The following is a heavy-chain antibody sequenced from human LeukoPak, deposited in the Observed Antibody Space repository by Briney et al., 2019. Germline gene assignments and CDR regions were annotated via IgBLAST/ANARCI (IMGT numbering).Heavy chain of an antibody. CDR3: ATEAGVD. CDR1: GFTVSKKY. J-gene: IGHJ4*02. CDR2: IYSGGGT. D-gene: IGHD6-13*01. Sequence: PGGSLRLSCAASGFTVSKKYMTWVRQAPGKGLEWVSSIYSGGGTYYADSVKGRFTISRDNSKNTLNLQMNSLRTEDAAVYYCATEAGVDWGQGTLVTVSS. V-gene: IGHV3-66*01.